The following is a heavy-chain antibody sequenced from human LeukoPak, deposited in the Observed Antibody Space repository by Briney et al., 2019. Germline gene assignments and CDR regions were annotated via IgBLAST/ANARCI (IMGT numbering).Heavy chain of an antibody. J-gene: IGHJ5*02. CDR1: GDSVSSNSVT. CDR3: ARRLTQYDCFDP. V-gene: IGHV6-1*01. Sequence: SLTLSLTCAISGDSVSSNSVTWNWIRQSPSRGLEWLGRTYYRSTWYNDYAVSVRGRITVNPDTSKNQFSLHLNSVTPEDTAVYYCARRLTQYDCFDPWGQGILVTVSS. D-gene: IGHD2-2*01. CDR2: TYYRSTWYN.